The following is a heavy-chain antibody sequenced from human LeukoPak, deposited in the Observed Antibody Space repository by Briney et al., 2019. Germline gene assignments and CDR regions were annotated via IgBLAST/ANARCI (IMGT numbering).Heavy chain of an antibody. D-gene: IGHD3-10*01. J-gene: IGHJ5*02. CDR3: ASWGFGDSGSWLDP. V-gene: IGHV4-59*08. Sequence: PSETLSLTCTVSGGSISSYYWSWIRQPPGKGLEWIGYIYYSGSTNYNPSLKSRVTISVDTSKNQFSLTLTSVTAADTATYYCASWGFGDSGSWLDPWGQGILVTVSS. CDR1: GGSISSYY. CDR2: IYYSGST.